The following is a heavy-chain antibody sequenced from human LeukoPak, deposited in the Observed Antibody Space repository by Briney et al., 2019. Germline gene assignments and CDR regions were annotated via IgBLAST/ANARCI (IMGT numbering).Heavy chain of an antibody. CDR3: ARDRGAAADHFDY. D-gene: IGHD6-13*01. J-gene: IGHJ4*02. CDR2: IYYSGST. V-gene: IGHV4-59*01. Sequence: PSETLSLTCTVSGGSISSYYWSWIRQPPGKGLEWIGYIYYSGSTNYNPSLKSRVTISVDTSKNQFSLKLSSVTAADTAVYYCARDRGAAADHFDYWGQGTLVTVSS. CDR1: GGSISSYY.